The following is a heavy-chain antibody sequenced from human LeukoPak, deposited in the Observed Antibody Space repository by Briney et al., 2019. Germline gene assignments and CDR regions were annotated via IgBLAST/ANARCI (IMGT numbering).Heavy chain of an antibody. CDR1: GFTSDDYA. D-gene: IGHD6-13*01. V-gene: IGHV3-43*02. CDR3: AKDKTAAAGDNFDY. CDR2: ISGDGGST. Sequence: GESLRLSCAASGFTSDDYAMHWVRQAPGKGLEWVSLISGDGGSTYYADSVKGRFTISRDNSKNSLYLQMNSLRTEDTALYYCAKDKTAAAGDNFDYWGQGTLVTVSS. J-gene: IGHJ4*02.